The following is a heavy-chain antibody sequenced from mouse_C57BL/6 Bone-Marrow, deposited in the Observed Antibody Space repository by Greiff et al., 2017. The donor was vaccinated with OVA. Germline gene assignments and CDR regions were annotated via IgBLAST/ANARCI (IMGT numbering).Heavy chain of an antibody. D-gene: IGHD2-3*01. V-gene: IGHV14-4*01. Sequence: VQLQQSGAELVRPGASVKLSCTASGFNIKDDYMHWVKQRPEQGLEWIGWIDPENGATEYASKFQGKATITADTSSNTAYLQLSSLTSEDTAVYYCTTDDGLDDWGQGTTLTVSS. CDR2: IDPENGAT. J-gene: IGHJ2*01. CDR1: GFNIKDDY. CDR3: TTDDGLDD.